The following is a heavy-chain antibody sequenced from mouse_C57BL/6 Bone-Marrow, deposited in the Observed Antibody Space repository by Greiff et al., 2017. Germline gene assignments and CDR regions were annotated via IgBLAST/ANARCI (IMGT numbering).Heavy chain of an antibody. V-gene: IGHV6-3*01. CDR2: IRLKSDNYAT. J-gene: IGHJ3*01. D-gene: IGHD4-1*01. Sequence: EVQLQQSGGGLVQPGGSMKLSCVASGFTFSNYWMNWVRQSPEKGLEWVAQIRLKSDNYATHYAESVKGRFTISRDDSKSSVYLQMNNLRAEDTGMYYCTGLLGAYWGQGTLVTVSA. CDR3: TGLLGAY. CDR1: GFTFSNYW.